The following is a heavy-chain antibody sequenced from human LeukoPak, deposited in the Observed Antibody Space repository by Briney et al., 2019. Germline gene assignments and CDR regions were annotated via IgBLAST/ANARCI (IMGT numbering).Heavy chain of an antibody. J-gene: IGHJ4*02. D-gene: IGHD2-8*02. V-gene: IGHV3-30*04. CDR2: MSSDGRDI. CDR1: GFTFSNYG. Sequence: PGGSLRLSCAASGFTFSNYGLHWVRQAPGEGLEWVSLMSSDGRDIQYAHSVKGRFTISRDNSKNTLYLQMNSLRTEDTAVYYCARDSYFSPGTGGSLDYWGQGTLVTVSS. CDR3: ARDSYFSPGTGGSLDY.